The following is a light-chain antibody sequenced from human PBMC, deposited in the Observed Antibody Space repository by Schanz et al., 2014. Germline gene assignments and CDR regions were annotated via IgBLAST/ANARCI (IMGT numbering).Light chain of an antibody. CDR3: QQRSNWHLT. CDR2: ATS. J-gene: IGKJ4*01. V-gene: IGKV3D-20*02. CDR1: QSVSSGN. Sequence: EIVLTQSPGTLSLSPGERATLSCRASQSVSSGNLAWYQQKPGQAPRLLIYATSNRATGIPDRFSGSGSGTDFTLTISRLEPEDFAVYYCQQRSNWHLTFGGGTKVEIK.